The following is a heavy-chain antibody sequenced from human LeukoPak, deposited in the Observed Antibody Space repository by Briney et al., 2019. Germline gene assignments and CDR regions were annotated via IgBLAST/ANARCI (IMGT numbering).Heavy chain of an antibody. Sequence: SETLSLTCAVYGGSFSGYYWSWLRQPPGKGLEWIGEINHSRSTNYNPSLKSRVTISVDTSKNQFSLKLSSVTAADTAVYYCARDRPTLGYCTNGVCSNFDYWGQGTLVTVSS. CDR1: GGSFSGYY. D-gene: IGHD2-8*01. CDR2: INHSRST. V-gene: IGHV4-34*01. CDR3: ARDRPTLGYCTNGVCSNFDY. J-gene: IGHJ4*02.